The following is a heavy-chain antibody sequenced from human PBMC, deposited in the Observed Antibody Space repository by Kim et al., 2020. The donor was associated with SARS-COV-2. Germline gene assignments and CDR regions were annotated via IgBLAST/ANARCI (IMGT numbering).Heavy chain of an antibody. V-gene: IGHV3-7*01. CDR2: SEK. CDR3: ATDRRRFDY. J-gene: IGHJ4*02. Sequence: SEKYYVDSVKGRFTISRDNAKNSLYLQMNSLRAEDTAVYYCATDRRRFDYWGQGTLVTVSS. D-gene: IGHD6-25*01.